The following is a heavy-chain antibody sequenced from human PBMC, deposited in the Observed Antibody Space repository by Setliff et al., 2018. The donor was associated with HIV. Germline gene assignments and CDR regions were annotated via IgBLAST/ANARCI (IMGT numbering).Heavy chain of an antibody. J-gene: IGHJ4*02. CDR1: GFTFRDYS. D-gene: IGHD1-1*01. CDR3: ARDLNWAFDY. Sequence: GGSLRLSCTASGFTFRDYSMNWVRQAPGKGLEWVSYLGKSNSRMTYAGSVKGRFTISGDNAKNTLYLQMNSLTSEDTAVYYCARDLNWAFDYWGQGTLVPVSS. CDR2: LGKSNSRM. V-gene: IGHV3-48*01.